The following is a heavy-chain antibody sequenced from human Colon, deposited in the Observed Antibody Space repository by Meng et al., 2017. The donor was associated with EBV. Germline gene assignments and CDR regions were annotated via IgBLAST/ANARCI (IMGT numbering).Heavy chain of an antibody. CDR3: ARGPYCGGDCYWFDP. CDR2: IYHGGTT. D-gene: IGHD2-21*02. J-gene: IGHJ5*02. CDR1: GASISSGDYS. Sequence: QLPLLEPAPGLVPPSQSLPLTCAVSGASISSGDYSWSWIRQPPGQGLEWIGYIYHGGTTYNTSLKSRVTISVDNSKNQFSLRLTSVTAADTAVYYCARGPYCGGDCYWFDPWGQGTLVTVSS. V-gene: IGHV4-30-2*01.